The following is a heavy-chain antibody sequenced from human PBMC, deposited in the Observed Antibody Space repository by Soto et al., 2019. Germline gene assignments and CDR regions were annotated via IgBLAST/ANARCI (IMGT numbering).Heavy chain of an antibody. Sequence: ASVKVSCKASGYTFTSHGISWVRQARGQGLEWMGWISAYNGNTNYAQKLQGRVTMTTDTSTSTAYMELRSLRSDDTAVYYCARDYDFWSGYPLGIDYWGQGTLVTVSS. D-gene: IGHD3-3*01. V-gene: IGHV1-18*04. J-gene: IGHJ4*02. CDR3: ARDYDFWSGYPLGIDY. CDR1: GYTFTSHG. CDR2: ISAYNGNT.